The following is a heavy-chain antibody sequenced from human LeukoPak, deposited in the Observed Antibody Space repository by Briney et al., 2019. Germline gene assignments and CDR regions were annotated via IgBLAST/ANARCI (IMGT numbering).Heavy chain of an antibody. CDR2: IYYSGST. V-gene: IGHV4-59*08. Sequence: SETLSLTCTVSGGSISSYYWSWIRQPPGKGLEWIGYIYYSGSTNYNPSLKSRVTISVDTSKNQFSLKLSSVTAADTAVYYCARQEVGATYLGAFDIWGQGTMVTVSS. CDR3: ARQEVGATYLGAFDI. CDR1: GGSISSYY. J-gene: IGHJ3*02. D-gene: IGHD1-26*01.